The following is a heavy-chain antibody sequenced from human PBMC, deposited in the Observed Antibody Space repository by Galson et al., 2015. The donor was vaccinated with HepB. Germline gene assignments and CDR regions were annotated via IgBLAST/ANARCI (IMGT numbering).Heavy chain of an antibody. Sequence: YLGLSCAASGFSFRGSGLHWVRQASGKGRGGVGRITSKANSYATAYAASVKGRFTISRDESKNTAYLQMNSLKTEDTAVYYCTRVVNGRFDFDYWGQGTQVTVSS. CDR3: TRVVNGRFDFDY. D-gene: IGHD1-26*01. CDR2: ITSKANSYAT. J-gene: IGHJ4*02. V-gene: IGHV3-73*01. CDR1: GFSFRGSG.